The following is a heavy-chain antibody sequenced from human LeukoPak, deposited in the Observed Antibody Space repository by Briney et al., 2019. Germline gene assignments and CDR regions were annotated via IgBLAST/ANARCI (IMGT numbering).Heavy chain of an antibody. Sequence: GGSLRLSCAASGFTFSSYGMHWVRQAPGKGLEWVAFIRYDGSNKYYADSVKGRFTISRDNSKNTLYLQMNSLRAEDTAVYYCAKDRIVAAAMGAFQHWGQGTLVTVSS. CDR2: IRYDGSNK. CDR1: GFTFSSYG. V-gene: IGHV3-30*02. CDR3: AKDRIVAAAMGAFQH. D-gene: IGHD2-2*01. J-gene: IGHJ1*01.